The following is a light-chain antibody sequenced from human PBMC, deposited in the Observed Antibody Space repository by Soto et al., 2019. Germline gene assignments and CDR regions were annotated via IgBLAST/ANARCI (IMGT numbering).Light chain of an antibody. CDR1: SSNIGSNY. CDR2: VNN. Sequence: QAVVTQPPSASGTPGQRVTISCSGSSSNIGSNYVYWYQQLPGTAPKLLISVNNQRPSGVPDRFSGSKSGTSASLAISGLRTEDEADYYCATWDDSLSGRVFGGGTQLTVL. V-gene: IGLV1-47*01. J-gene: IGLJ7*01. CDR3: ATWDDSLSGRV.